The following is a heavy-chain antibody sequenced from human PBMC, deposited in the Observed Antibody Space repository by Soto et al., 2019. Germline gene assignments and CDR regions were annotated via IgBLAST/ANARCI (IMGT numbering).Heavy chain of an antibody. Sequence: GGSLRLSCAASGFTFSSYAMSWVRQAPGKGLEWVSAISGSGGSTYYADSVKGRFTISRDNSKNTLYLQMNSLRAEDTAVYYCVKAGIKESYYDPTGWYFDLWGRGTLVTVSS. CDR2: ISGSGGST. D-gene: IGHD1-26*01. J-gene: IGHJ2*01. CDR3: VKAGIKESYYDPTGWYFDL. CDR1: GFTFSSYA. V-gene: IGHV3-23*01.